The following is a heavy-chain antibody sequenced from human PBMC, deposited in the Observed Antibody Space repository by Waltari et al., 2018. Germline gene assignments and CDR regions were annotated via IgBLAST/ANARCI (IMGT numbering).Heavy chain of an antibody. V-gene: IGHV3-20*01. CDR1: GFTFDDYG. CDR3: ARVQVTMVQGVIIHVYYFDY. J-gene: IGHJ4*02. D-gene: IGHD3-10*01. Sequence: EVQLVESGGGVVRPGGSLRLSCAASGFTFDDYGMSWVRQAPGKGLEWVSGSNWNGGSTGYADSVKGRFTISRDNAKNSLYLQMNSLRAEDTALYHCARVQVTMVQGVIIHVYYFDYWGQGTLVTVSS. CDR2: SNWNGGST.